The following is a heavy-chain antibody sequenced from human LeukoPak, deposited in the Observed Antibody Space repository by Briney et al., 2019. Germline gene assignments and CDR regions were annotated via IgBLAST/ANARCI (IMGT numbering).Heavy chain of an antibody. V-gene: IGHV3-21*01. CDR2: ISSSSNYI. CDR3: ARGTYYYDSSGFDY. CDR1: GCSFSTYT. Sequence: GGSLRLSCAASGCSFSTYTMNWVRQAPGKGLEWVSSISSSSNYIYYADSVKGRFTISRDNAKNSLYLQMNSLRAEDTAVYYCARGTYYYDSSGFDYWGQGTLVTVSS. D-gene: IGHD3-22*01. J-gene: IGHJ4*02.